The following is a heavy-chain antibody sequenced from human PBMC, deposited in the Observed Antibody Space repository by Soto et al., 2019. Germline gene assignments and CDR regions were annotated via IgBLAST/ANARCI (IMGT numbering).Heavy chain of an antibody. CDR1: GAYINSSTYV. Sequence: LSLTCTVSGAYINSSTYVCGWILQPRGKGLEWIGDIYYSGSTSYAPSLKSRVIISVDTSKNQFSLQLTSVTAADTAVYYCARADTFYDSVGYYVYWGQGTLVTVSS. V-gene: IGHV4-39*01. D-gene: IGHD3-22*01. J-gene: IGHJ4*02. CDR3: ARADTFYDSVGYYVY. CDR2: IYYSGST.